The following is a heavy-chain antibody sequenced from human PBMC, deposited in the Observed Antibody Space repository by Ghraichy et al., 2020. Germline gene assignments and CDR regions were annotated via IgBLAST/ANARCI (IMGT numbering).Heavy chain of an antibody. CDR2: ITSSSRTI. J-gene: IGHJ6*02. D-gene: IGHD4-23*01. V-gene: IGHV3-48*02. Sequence: GGSLRLSCVGSGFPFESYNMNWVRQSPGKGLEWVSYITSSSRTIFYADSVKGRFTISRDNAQNSLYLHMKSLRDEDTAVYYCARASRVVRFYYYDGMDVWGQGTTVTVSS. CDR1: GFPFESYN. CDR3: ARASRVVRFYYYDGMDV.